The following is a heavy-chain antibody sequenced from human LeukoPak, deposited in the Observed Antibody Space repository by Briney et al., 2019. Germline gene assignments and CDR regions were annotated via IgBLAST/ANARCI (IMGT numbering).Heavy chain of an antibody. V-gene: IGHV3-23*01. Sequence: GGSLRLSCAASGVTFSSYGMTWVRQAPGKGLEWVSGISGSGVRTDYADSVKGRFTISRDNAKNTLYLQMNSLGVEDTAVYYCAKGSQEWELLDAFDFWGQGTMVTVSS. CDR2: ISGSGVRT. CDR3: AKGSQEWELLDAFDF. CDR1: GVTFSSYG. D-gene: IGHD1-26*01. J-gene: IGHJ3*01.